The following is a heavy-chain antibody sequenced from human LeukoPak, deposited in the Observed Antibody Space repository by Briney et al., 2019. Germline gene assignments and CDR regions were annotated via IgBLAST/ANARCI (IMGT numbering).Heavy chain of an antibody. CDR3: AREHPLLRYFDY. CDR2: IYTSGTT. V-gene: IGHV4-4*07. J-gene: IGHJ4*02. D-gene: IGHD2-21*02. Sequence: SETLSLTCTVSGGSISSYYWSWIRQPAGKGLEWIGRIYTSGTTHYNPSLKSRVTMSVDTSKNQFSLKLSSVTAADTAVYYCAREHPLLRYFDYWGQGTLVTVSS. CDR1: GGSISSYY.